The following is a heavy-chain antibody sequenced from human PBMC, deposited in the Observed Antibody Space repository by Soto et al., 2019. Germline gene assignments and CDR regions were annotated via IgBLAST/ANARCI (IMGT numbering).Heavy chain of an antibody. V-gene: IGHV1-2*04. CDR1: GYTFTGYY. CDR2: INANSGGT. J-gene: IGHJ2*01. Sequence: QVQLVQSGAEVKKPGASVKVSCKASGYTFTGYYMHWVRQAPGQGLEWMGWINANSGGTNYAQKCQGWVAMTRDTAISTAYMELSRLRSDDTAVYYFARMSRTAVWYVDLWGRGTLVTVSS. CDR3: ARMSRTAVWYVDL.